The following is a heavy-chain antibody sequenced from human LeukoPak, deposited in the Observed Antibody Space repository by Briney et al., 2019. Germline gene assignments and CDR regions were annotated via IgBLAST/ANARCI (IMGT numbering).Heavy chain of an antibody. CDR3: ARGLLWFGEPTLDY. CDR1: GCTFTGYY. CDR2: INPNSGGT. J-gene: IGHJ4*02. V-gene: IGHV1-2*04. Sequence: ASVKVSCKASGCTFTGYYMHWVRQAPGQGLEWMGWINPNSGGTNYAQKFQGWVTMTRDTSISTAYMELSRLRSDDTAVYYCARGLLWFGEPTLDYWGQGTLVIVSS. D-gene: IGHD3-10*01.